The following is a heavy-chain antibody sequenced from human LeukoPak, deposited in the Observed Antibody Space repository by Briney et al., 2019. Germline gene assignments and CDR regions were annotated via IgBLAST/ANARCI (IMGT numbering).Heavy chain of an antibody. CDR2: INSDGSST. J-gene: IGHJ4*02. V-gene: IGHV3-74*01. D-gene: IGHD1-26*01. CDR1: GFTFSSYW. Sequence: GGSLRLSCAASGFTFSSYWMHWVRQAPGKGLVWVSRINSDGSSTSYADSVKGRFTISRDNAKNSLYLQMNSLRAEDTAVYYCARIIESGSCDYWGQGTLVTVSS. CDR3: ARIIESGSCDY.